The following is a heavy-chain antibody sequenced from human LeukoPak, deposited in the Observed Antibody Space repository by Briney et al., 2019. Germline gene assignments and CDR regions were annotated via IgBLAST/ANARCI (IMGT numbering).Heavy chain of an antibody. D-gene: IGHD3-9*01. CDR1: GYTFTTYG. CDR2: ISAYNGNT. J-gene: IGHJ4*02. V-gene: IGHV1-18*01. CDR3: AREIKDYDILTGFPSRNLYFAY. Sequence: ASVKVSCKASGYTFTTYGITWVRQAPGQGLEWMGWISAYNGNTNYAQNLQGRVTMTTDTSTSTAYMELRSLRSDDTAVYYCAREIKDYDILTGFPSRNLYFAYWGREPWSPSPQ.